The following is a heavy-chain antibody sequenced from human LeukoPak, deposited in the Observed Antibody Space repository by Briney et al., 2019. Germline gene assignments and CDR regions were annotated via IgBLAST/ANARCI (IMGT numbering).Heavy chain of an antibody. J-gene: IGHJ3*02. V-gene: IGHV3-21*01. CDR3: ARTYYDYWSGPYAFDI. D-gene: IGHD3-3*01. CDR1: GFTFSSYS. CDR2: ISSSSSYI. Sequence: GGSLRLSCAASGFTFSSYSMNWVRQAPGKGLEWVSSISSSSSYIYYADSVKGRFTISRDNAKNSLYLQMNNLRAEDTAVVYCARTYYDYWSGPYAFDIWGQGTMVTVSS.